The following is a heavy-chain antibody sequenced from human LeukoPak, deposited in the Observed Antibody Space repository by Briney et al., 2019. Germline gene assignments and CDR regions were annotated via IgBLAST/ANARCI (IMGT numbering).Heavy chain of an antibody. CDR3: ARNPGPHYDILTGYWTA. J-gene: IGHJ4*02. Sequence: ASVKVSCKASGYTFTSYDINWVRQATGQGLEWMGWMNPNSGNTGYAQKFQGRVTMTRNTSISTAYMELSSLRSEDTAVYYCARNPGPHYDILTGYWTAWGQGTLVTVSS. CDR2: MNPNSGNT. D-gene: IGHD3-9*01. CDR1: GYTFTSYD. V-gene: IGHV1-8*01.